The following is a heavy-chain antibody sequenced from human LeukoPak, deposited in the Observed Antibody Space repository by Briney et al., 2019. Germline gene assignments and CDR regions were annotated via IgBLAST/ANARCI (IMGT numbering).Heavy chain of an antibody. CDR1: GYTFTSYY. V-gene: IGHV1-46*01. J-gene: IGHJ4*02. Sequence: GASVKVSCKASGYTFTSYYMHWVRQAPGQGLEWMGIVNPSGGSTSYAQKFQGRVTMTRDTSTSTVYMELSSLRSEDTAVYYCAREAWYYDSSGYYDYWGQGTLVTVSS. CDR2: VNPSGGST. CDR3: AREAWYYDSSGYYDY. D-gene: IGHD3-22*01.